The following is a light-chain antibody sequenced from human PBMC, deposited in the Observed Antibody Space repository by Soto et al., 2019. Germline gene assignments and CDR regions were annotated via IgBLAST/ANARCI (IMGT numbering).Light chain of an antibody. Sequence: EIVLTQSPATLSLSPGERATLSCRASQSVSSYLAWYQQKPGQAPRLLIYDASNRATGIPARFSGSGSGTDFTLTISSLEPADFAVYYCQQRSNPSITFGQGTRLEIK. CDR3: QQRSNPSIT. J-gene: IGKJ5*01. CDR2: DAS. V-gene: IGKV3-11*01. CDR1: QSVSSY.